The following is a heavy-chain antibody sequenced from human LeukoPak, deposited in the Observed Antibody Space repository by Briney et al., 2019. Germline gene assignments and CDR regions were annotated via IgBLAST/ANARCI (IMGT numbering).Heavy chain of an antibody. CDR2: ISGSAGST. CDR3: ATVATGGDYYYMDV. CDR1: GFTFSSYA. V-gene: IGHV3-23*01. D-gene: IGHD1-14*01. Sequence: GGSLRLSCAASGFTFSSYAMTWVRQAPGKGLEWVSAISGSAGSTYYADSVKGRFTVSRDNPKNTLYLQVNSLRAEDTAAYYCATVATGGDYYYMDVWGKGTTVTVSS. J-gene: IGHJ6*03.